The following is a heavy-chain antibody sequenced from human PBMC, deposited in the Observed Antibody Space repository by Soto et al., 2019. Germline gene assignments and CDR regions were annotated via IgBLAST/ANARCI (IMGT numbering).Heavy chain of an antibody. CDR3: ARGVLGSSWSREIDY. Sequence: GGSLRLSCAASGFTFSSYDMHWVRQATGKGLEWVSAIGTAGDTYYPGSVKGRFTISRENAKNSLYLQMNSLRAEDTAVYYCARGVLGSSWSREIDYWGQGTLVTVS. J-gene: IGHJ4*02. V-gene: IGHV3-13*01. CDR1: GFTFSSYD. D-gene: IGHD6-13*01. CDR2: IGTAGDT.